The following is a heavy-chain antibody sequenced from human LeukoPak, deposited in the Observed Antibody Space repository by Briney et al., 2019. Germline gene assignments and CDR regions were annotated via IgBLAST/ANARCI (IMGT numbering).Heavy chain of an antibody. V-gene: IGHV1-2*06. CDR3: ARVRYCSSTSCYLSDY. CDR1: GYTFTGCY. Sequence: ASVKVSCKASGYTFTGCYMHWVRQAPGQGLEWMGRINPNSGGTNYAQKFQGRVTMTRDTSISTAYMELSRLRSDDTAVNYCARVRYCSSTSCYLSDYWGQGTLVTVSS. J-gene: IGHJ4*02. D-gene: IGHD2-2*01. CDR2: INPNSGGT.